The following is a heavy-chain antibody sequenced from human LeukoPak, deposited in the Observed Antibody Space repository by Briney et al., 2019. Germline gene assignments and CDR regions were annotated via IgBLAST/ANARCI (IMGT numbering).Heavy chain of an antibody. Sequence: QPGGSLRLSCAASGLTVSGNHMTWLRQAPGKGLEWVSDIYRSGNTYYADSVKGRFTVSRDTSEKTVSLQMSSLRAEDTAVYYCAKDRGGSGSYYFDYWGQGTLVTVSS. CDR3: AKDRGGSGSYYFDY. CDR2: IYRSGNT. V-gene: IGHV3-66*01. J-gene: IGHJ4*02. CDR1: GLTVSGNH. D-gene: IGHD1-26*01.